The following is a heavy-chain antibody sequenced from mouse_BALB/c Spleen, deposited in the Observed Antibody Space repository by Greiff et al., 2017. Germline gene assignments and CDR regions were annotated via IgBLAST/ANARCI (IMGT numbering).Heavy chain of an antibody. J-gene: IGHJ3*01. CDR3: AREGGQAWFAY. CDR2: INPYNDGT. D-gene: IGHD3-2*02. CDR1: GYTFTSYV. Sequence: VQLQQSGPELVKPGASVKMSCKASGYTFTSYVMHWVKQKPGQGLEWIGYINPYNDGTKYNEKFKGKATLTSDKSSSTAYMELSSLTSEDSAVYYCAREGGQAWFAYWGQGTLVTVSA. V-gene: IGHV1-14*01.